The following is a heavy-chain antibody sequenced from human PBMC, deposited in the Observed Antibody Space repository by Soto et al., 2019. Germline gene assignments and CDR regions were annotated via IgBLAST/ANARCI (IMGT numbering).Heavy chain of an antibody. J-gene: IGHJ5*02. D-gene: IGHD2-2*01. Sequence: PSETLSLTCTVSGGSISSSSYYWGWIRQPPGKGLEWIGSIYYSGSTYYNPSLKSRVTISVDTSKNQFSLKLSSVTAADTAVYYCARHGIVVVPAAIPSFDWFDPWGQGTRVTVS. V-gene: IGHV4-39*01. CDR1: GGSISSSSYY. CDR2: IYYSGST. CDR3: ARHGIVVVPAAIPSFDWFDP.